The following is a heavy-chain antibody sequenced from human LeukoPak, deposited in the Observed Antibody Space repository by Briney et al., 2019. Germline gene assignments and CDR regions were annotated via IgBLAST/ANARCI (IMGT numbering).Heavy chain of an antibody. CDR2: ISPNSGGT. CDR3: ARDHSVATIGRGYDYYMDV. V-gene: IGHV1-2*02. J-gene: IGHJ6*03. D-gene: IGHD5-12*01. CDR1: GYIFIVHY. Sequence: ASVRVSCKASGYIFIVHYIHWVRQAPGQGLEWMGWISPNSGGTNYAQTFQGRVPMTRDTSMSTVYMELSSLRSDDTAVYYCARDHSVATIGRGYDYYMDVWGKGTTVTVSS.